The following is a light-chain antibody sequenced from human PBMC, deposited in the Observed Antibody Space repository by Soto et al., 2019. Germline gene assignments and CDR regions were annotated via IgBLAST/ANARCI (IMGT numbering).Light chain of an antibody. CDR2: GAS. J-gene: IGKJ1*01. CDR3: QQYGSSGT. V-gene: IGKV3-20*01. CDR1: KSVSTY. Sequence: LFTQSPGTLSLSPGERATLSCRASKSVSTYLAWYQQKSGQAPRLLIYGASSRASGIPDRSSGSGSGTDFTLTISRLEPEELAVYYCQQYGSSGTFGQGTKVDI.